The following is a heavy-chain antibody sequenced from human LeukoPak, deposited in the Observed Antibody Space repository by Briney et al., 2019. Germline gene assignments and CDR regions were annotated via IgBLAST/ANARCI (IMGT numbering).Heavy chain of an antibody. Sequence: SETLSLICSVSGGSLRSTYYWGGIRQPPGKGLEWMGSMYYTGTTYYNPSLKTRVTMSFDTSKNQLSLNLSSVTAADTAVYYCARDWGTPMAHTDHWGQGTLVTVSS. CDR2: MYYTGTT. D-gene: IGHD5-18*01. CDR3: ARDWGTPMAHTDH. V-gene: IGHV4-39*07. J-gene: IGHJ5*02. CDR1: GGSLRSTYY.